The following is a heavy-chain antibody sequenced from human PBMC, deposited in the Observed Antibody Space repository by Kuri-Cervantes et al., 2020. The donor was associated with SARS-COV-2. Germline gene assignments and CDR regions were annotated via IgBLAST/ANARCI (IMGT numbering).Heavy chain of an antibody. J-gene: IGHJ4*02. CDR3: GRVSWLPLWRRYSDS. CDR1: GGSFSGYY. D-gene: IGHD5-24*01. CDR2: INHSGST. V-gene: IGHV4-34*01. Sequence: GSLRLSCAVYGGSFSGYYWSWIRQPPGKGLEWIGEINHSGSTNYNPSLKSRVTISVDTSKNHVSLRLTSATAADTAVYYCGRVSWLPLWRRYSDSWGQGTLVTVSS.